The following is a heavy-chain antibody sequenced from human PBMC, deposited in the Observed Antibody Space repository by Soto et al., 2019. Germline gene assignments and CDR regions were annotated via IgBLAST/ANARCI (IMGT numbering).Heavy chain of an antibody. J-gene: IGHJ4*02. CDR1: GDFPITIKTW. V-gene: IGHV4-4*02. CDR2: IDRRGTT. CDR3: ATQTAYVSEGSGFF. D-gene: IGHD3-10*01. Sequence: SETLSLTCTVSGDFPITIKTWWKWVRQPPGKGLEWIGEIDRRGTTSYNSSLKTRVTISLDSSENQFSLKLTSVTAADTAVYYCATQTAYVSEGSGFFWGQGALVTVS.